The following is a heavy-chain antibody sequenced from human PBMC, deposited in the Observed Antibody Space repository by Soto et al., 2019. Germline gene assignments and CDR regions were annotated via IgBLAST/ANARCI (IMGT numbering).Heavy chain of an antibody. D-gene: IGHD2-21*01. J-gene: IGHJ5*02. V-gene: IGHV4-4*07. CDR3: ARSAIPRGGWFPP. CDR1: DDSLSTYY. Sequence: SDTLSLTCNVSDDSLSTYYWSWSRQPAGKGLEWIGRIYASGSTNYNPSLKGRVSMSVDTSKKQFSLRMISVTAADTAMYYCARSAIPRGGWFPPWGQGVMVTV. CDR2: IYASGST.